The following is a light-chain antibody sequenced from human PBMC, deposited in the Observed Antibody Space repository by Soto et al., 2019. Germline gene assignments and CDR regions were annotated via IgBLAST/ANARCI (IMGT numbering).Light chain of an antibody. J-gene: IGKJ4*01. Sequence: IHMTQAPSSLSASVGDRVTMTCRASQSISSYLNWYQQKPGKAPKLLIYAASSLQSGVPSRFSGSGSGTDFTLTISSLQPEDFATYYCQQSYSTPGTFGGGTKVDIK. CDR2: AAS. CDR3: QQSYSTPGT. CDR1: QSISSY. V-gene: IGKV1-39*01.